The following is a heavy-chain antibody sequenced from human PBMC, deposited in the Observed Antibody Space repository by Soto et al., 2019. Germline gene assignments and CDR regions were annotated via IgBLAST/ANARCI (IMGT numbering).Heavy chain of an antibody. CDR3: ARDRDDYGSGNYYNRIDF. Sequence: QVQLVQSGAEVKKPGSSVKVSCKASGGIFSTYAISWLRQAPGQGLEWMGGIIPIFGTPNYAQRFQGRVTITVAESTSTAYMELSRLRSEDTAVYYCARDRDDYGSGNYYNRIDFWGQGTLVTVSS. CDR2: IIPIFGTP. D-gene: IGHD3-10*01. J-gene: IGHJ4*02. CDR1: GGIFSTYA. V-gene: IGHV1-69*01.